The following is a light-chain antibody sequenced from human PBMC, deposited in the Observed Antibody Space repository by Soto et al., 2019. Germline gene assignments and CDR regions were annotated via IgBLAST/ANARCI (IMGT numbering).Light chain of an antibody. CDR3: AAWDDSLNGL. V-gene: IGLV1-44*01. CDR1: SSNIGSNT. J-gene: IGLJ2*01. Sequence: QPVLTQPPSASGTPGQRVTISCSGSSSNIGSNTVSWYQQLPGTAPKLLIYRNNQRPSGVPDRFSGSKSGTSASLAISGLQSEDEADYYCAAWDDSLNGLFGGGTKVTVL. CDR2: RNN.